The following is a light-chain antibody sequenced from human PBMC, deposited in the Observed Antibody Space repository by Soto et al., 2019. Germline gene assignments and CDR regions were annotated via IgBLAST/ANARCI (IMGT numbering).Light chain of an antibody. CDR1: QTINSRY. CDR3: QQLGSSPGFT. CDR2: GAS. V-gene: IGKV3-20*01. J-gene: IGKJ3*01. Sequence: EIVLTQSPGTLSLSPGERATLSCRASQTINSRYLAWYQQKPGQAPRLLIYGASSRATGIPDRFSGSGSGTDFTITIIRREPEDFAVYYCQQLGSSPGFTFGPGTKVDIK.